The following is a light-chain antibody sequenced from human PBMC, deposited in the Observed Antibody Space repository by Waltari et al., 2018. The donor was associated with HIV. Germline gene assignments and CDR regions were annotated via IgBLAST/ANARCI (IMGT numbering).Light chain of an antibody. V-gene: IGLV10-54*01. CDR1: YNTVGSQA. Sequence: QSRLSQPPPVSTTLSQTAILTSHGDYNTVGSQAPTWFQQHRGRPPKLLSYMTNGRPSGVSGRFSASRSGDTAYLSISSLESEDEAYYFCSSWDSTLSAWVFGGGTQLTVL. CDR2: MTN. J-gene: IGLJ3*02. CDR3: SSWDSTLSAWV.